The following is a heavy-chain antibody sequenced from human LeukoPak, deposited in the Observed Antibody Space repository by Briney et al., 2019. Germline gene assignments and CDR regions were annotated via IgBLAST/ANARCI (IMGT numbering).Heavy chain of an antibody. Sequence: SVKVSCKASGGTFSSYAISWVRQAPGQGLEWMGGIIPIFGTANYAQKFQGRVTITADESTSTAYMELSSLRSEDTAVYYCARGAPQYCSSTSCLYGYYYYYGMDVWGQGTTVTVSS. CDR2: IIPIFGTA. D-gene: IGHD2-2*01. V-gene: IGHV1-69*13. CDR3: ARGAPQYCSSTSCLYGYYYYYGMDV. CDR1: GGTFSSYA. J-gene: IGHJ6*02.